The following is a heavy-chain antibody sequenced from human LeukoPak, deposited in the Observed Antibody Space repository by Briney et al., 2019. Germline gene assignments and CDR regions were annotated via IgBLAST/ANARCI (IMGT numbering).Heavy chain of an antibody. V-gene: IGHV4-39*01. Sequence: PSETLSLTCTVSGGSITSSTYYWGWVRQPPGKGLEWIGHMYYTGSTYHNPSLKSRATTSVDTSKKQFSLKLTSVTAADTAVYYCARLSMHTFGGARSGFDYWGQGTLVTVSS. CDR3: ARLSMHTFGGARSGFDY. CDR1: GGSITSSTYY. CDR2: MYYTGST. J-gene: IGHJ4*02. D-gene: IGHD3-16*01.